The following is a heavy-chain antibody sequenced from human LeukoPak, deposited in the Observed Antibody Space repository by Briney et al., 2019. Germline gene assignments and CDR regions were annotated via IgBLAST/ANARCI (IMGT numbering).Heavy chain of an antibody. D-gene: IGHD3-3*01. V-gene: IGHV4-34*01. CDR2: INHSGST. Sequence: SETLSLTCAVYGGSFSGYYWSWIRQPPGKGLEWIGEINHSGSTNYKPSLKSRVTISVDTSKNQFSLKLSSVTAADTAVYYCARHRNGIFGAPFDYWGQGTLVTVSS. J-gene: IGHJ4*02. CDR1: GGSFSGYY. CDR3: ARHRNGIFGAPFDY.